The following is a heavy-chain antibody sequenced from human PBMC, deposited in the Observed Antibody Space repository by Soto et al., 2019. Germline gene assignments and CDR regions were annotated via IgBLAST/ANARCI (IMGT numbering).Heavy chain of an antibody. J-gene: IGHJ4*02. D-gene: IGHD3-22*01. Sequence: GGSLRLSCAASGFTFSSYAMSWVRQAPGKGLEWVSAISGSGGSTYYADSVKGRFTISRDNSKNTLYLQMNSLRAEDTAVYYCAKDQDEYYYDSSGYYYFDYWGQGTLVTVSS. CDR1: GFTFSSYA. CDR3: AKDQDEYYYDSSGYYYFDY. V-gene: IGHV3-23*01. CDR2: ISGSGGST.